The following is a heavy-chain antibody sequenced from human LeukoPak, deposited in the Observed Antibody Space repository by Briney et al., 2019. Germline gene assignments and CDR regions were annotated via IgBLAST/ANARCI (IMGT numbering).Heavy chain of an antibody. CDR1: GYTFTDYY. CDR2: IIPDSGGT. CDR3: AREADYYASAPGY. D-gene: IGHD3-9*01. J-gene: IGHJ4*02. Sequence: ASVKVSCKPSGYTFTDYYIHWVRQAPGQGLEWMGWIIPDSGGTNYAQKFQGRVTMTRDSSISTASMELNRLRSDDTAVYYCAREADYYASAPGYWGQGTLVTVSS. V-gene: IGHV1-2*02.